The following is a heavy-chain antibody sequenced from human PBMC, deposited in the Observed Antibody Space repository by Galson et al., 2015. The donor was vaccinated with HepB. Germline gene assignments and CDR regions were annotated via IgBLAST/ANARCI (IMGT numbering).Heavy chain of an antibody. D-gene: IGHD5-24*01. CDR3: ARGPQWLQLRYFFDY. V-gene: IGHV3-48*02. Sequence: SLRLSCAASGFTFNRFSMNWVRQAPGKGLEWVSYISSTSSSKYYADSLRGRVTVSRDNAKNSLFLQINSLTDEDTAVYFCARGPQWLQLRYFFDYWGQGTLVTVSS. CDR2: ISSTSSSK. CDR1: GFTFNRFS. J-gene: IGHJ4*02.